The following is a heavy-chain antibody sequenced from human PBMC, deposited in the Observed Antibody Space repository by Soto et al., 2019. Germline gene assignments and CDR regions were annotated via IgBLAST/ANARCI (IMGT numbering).Heavy chain of an antibody. CDR2: IYYSGST. V-gene: IGHV4-39*01. Sequence: SETLSLTCTVSGGSISSSSYYWGWIRQPPGKGLEWIGSIYYSGSTYYNPSLKSRVTISVDTSKNQFSLKLSSVTAADTAVYYCARRTRWLVRLDYFDYWGQGTLVTVSS. CDR3: ARRTRWLVRLDYFDY. J-gene: IGHJ4*02. CDR1: GGSISSSSYY. D-gene: IGHD6-19*01.